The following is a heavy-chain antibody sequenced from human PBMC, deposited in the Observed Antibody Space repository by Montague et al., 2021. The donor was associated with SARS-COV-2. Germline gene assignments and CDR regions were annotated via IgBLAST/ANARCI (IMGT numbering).Heavy chain of an antibody. CDR1: GGSMSSYH. D-gene: IGHD3-10*01. J-gene: IGHJ4*02. Sequence: SETLSLTCSVSGGSMSSYHWVWIRQPPGKGLEWIGYVSYRGSTNXNLSLKSRVTIPLDTSKNRFSLRVTSVAAADTAVYYCARDVRYYYDQWGQGILVTVSS. CDR2: VSYRGST. CDR3: ARDVRYYYDQ. V-gene: IGHV4-59*01.